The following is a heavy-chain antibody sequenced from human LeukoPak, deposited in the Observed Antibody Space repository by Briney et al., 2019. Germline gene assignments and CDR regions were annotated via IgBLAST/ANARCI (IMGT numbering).Heavy chain of an antibody. CDR1: GSTFSSYS. Sequence: GGSLRLSCAASGSTFSSYSMNWVRQAPGKGLEWVSYISSSSSTIYYADSVKGRFTISRDNAKNSLYLQMNSLRAEDTAVYYCARSKFPYYYYMDVWGKGTTVTVSS. CDR3: ARSKFPYYYYMDV. CDR2: ISSSSSTI. J-gene: IGHJ6*03. V-gene: IGHV3-48*01.